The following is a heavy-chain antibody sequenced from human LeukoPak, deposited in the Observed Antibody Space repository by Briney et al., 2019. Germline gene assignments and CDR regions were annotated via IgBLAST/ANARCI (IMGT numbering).Heavy chain of an antibody. J-gene: IGHJ5*02. D-gene: IGHD6-19*01. CDR3: ARLGVEVAGVAWFDP. Sequence: GESLKISCKGSGYSFTSYWIGWVRQMPGKGLEWMGIIYPGDSETRYSPSFQGQVTISADKSISTAYLQWSSLRASDTAIYYCARLGVEVAGVAWFDPWGQGTLVTVSS. CDR1: GYSFTSYW. CDR2: IYPGDSET. V-gene: IGHV5-51*01.